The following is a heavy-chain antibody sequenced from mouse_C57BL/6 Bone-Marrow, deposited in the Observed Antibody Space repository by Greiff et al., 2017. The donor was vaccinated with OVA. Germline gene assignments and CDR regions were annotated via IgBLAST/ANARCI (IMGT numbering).Heavy chain of an antibody. Sequence: EVQLQQSGAELVRPGASVTLSCTASGFNIKDDYMHWVKQRPEQGLEWIGWIDPENGDTEYASKFQGKATITADTSSNTAYLQLSSLTSEDTAVYYCTTGLLDVWGTGTTVTVSS. V-gene: IGHV14-4*01. CDR1: GFNIKDDY. CDR3: TTGLLDV. D-gene: IGHD2-4*01. CDR2: IDPENGDT. J-gene: IGHJ1*03.